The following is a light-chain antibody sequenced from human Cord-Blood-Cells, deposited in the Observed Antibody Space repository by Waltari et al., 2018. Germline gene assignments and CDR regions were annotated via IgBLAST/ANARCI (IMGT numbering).Light chain of an antibody. CDR2: EGS. CDR1: SRDVGSYNL. Sequence: QSALTQPASVSGSPGQSITISCTGTSRDVGSYNLVSWYHQHPGKAPKLMIYEGSKRPSGVSNRFSGSKSGNTASLTISGLQAEDEADYYCCSYAGSSTYVVFGGGTKLTVL. V-gene: IGLV2-23*01. CDR3: CSYAGSSTYVV. J-gene: IGLJ2*01.